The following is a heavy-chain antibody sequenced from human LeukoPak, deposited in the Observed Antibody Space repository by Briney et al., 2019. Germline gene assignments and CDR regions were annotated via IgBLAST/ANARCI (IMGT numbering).Heavy chain of an antibody. V-gene: IGHV3-21*01. CDR3: AREFPTEAFDI. CDR2: ISSSSSYI. J-gene: IGHJ3*02. D-gene: IGHD4-11*01. CDR1: GFTFSSYS. Sequence: PGGSLRLSCTAFGFTFSSYSKNWVRQAPGKGLEWLSSISSSSSYIYYADSVKGRFTISRDNAKNSLYLQMNSLRAEDTAVYYCAREFPTEAFDIWGQGTVVTVSS.